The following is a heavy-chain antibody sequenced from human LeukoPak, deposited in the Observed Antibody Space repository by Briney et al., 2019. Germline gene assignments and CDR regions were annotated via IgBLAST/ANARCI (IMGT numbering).Heavy chain of an antibody. V-gene: IGHV1-69*01. CDR1: GGTFSSYA. J-gene: IGHJ5*02. D-gene: IGHD3-10*01. CDR2: IIPIFATA. Sequence: SVKVSCKASGGTFSSYAISWVRQAPGQGLEWMGGIIPIFATAKYAQKFQGRFTITADESTSTAYMELSSLSFEDTAVYYCAEGQTHGSGSYWFDPWGQGTLVTVSS. CDR3: AEGQTHGSGSYWFDP.